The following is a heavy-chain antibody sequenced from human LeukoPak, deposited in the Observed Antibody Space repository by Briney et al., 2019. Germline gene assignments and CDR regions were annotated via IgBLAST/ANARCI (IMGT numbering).Heavy chain of an antibody. CDR2: ISSNGGST. V-gene: IGHV3-64*01. CDR3: ARDAEYCSSTSCYKDYYYYMDV. J-gene: IGHJ6*03. D-gene: IGHD2-2*02. CDR1: GFTFSSYA. Sequence: GGSLRLSCAASGFTFSSYAMHWVRQAPGKELEYVSAISSNGGSTYYANSVKGRFTISRDNSKNTLYLQMGSLRAEDMAVYYCARDAEYCSSTSCYKDYYYYMDVWGKGTTVTVSS.